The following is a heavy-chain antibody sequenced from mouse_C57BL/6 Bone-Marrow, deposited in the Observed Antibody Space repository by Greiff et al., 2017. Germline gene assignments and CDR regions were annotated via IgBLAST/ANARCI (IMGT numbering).Heavy chain of an antibody. CDR1: GYTFTDYN. Sequence: VQLQQSGPELVKPGASVKIPCKASGYTFTDYNMDWVKQSHGKSLEWIGDINPNNGGTIYNQKFKGKATLTVDKSSSTAYMELRSLTSEDTAVYYCARGVETAQATFDYWGQGTTLTVSS. V-gene: IGHV1-18*01. CDR2: INPNNGGT. CDR3: ARGVETAQATFDY. J-gene: IGHJ2*01. D-gene: IGHD3-2*02.